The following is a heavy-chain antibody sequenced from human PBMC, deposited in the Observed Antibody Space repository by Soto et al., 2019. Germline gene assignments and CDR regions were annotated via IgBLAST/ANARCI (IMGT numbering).Heavy chain of an antibody. D-gene: IGHD3-3*01. CDR3: ARDLGKYYDCWSGYYTSFDY. CDR1: GYTFTSYG. CDR2: ISAYNGNT. Sequence: GASVKVSCKASGYTFTSYGISWVRQAPGQGLEWMGWISAYNGNTNYAQKLQGRVTMTTDTSTSTAYMELRSLRSDDTAVYYCARDLGKYYDCWSGYYTSFDYWGQGTLVTVSS. V-gene: IGHV1-18*01. J-gene: IGHJ4*02.